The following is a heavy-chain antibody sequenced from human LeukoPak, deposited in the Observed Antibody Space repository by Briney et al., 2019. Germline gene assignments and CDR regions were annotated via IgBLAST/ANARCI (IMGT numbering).Heavy chain of an antibody. Sequence: PGGSLRLSCAASGGTFNTDAMTWVRQAPGNRLEWISYISSGSTTTYYADSVKGRFTISRDNAKNSLYLQMNSLRAEDTAVYYCSRSLDYLGQGVLVTVSP. J-gene: IGHJ4*02. V-gene: IGHV3-48*03. CDR3: SRSLDY. CDR2: ISSGSTTT. CDR1: GGTFNTDA.